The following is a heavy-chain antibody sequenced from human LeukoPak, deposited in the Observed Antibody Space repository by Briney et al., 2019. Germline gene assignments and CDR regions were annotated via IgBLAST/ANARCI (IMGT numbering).Heavy chain of an antibody. V-gene: IGHV1-2*04. J-gene: IGHJ4*02. D-gene: IGHD2-2*01. Sequence: EASVKVSCKASGYTFTGYYMHWVRQAPGQGLEWMGWINPNSGGTNYAQKFQGWVTMTRDTSISTAYMELSRLRSDDTAVYYCATGGVVPAAAIHCWGQGTLVTVSS. CDR1: GYTFTGYY. CDR2: INPNSGGT. CDR3: ATGGVVPAAAIHC.